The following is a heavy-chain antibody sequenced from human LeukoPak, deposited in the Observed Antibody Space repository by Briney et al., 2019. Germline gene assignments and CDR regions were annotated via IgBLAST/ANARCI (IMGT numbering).Heavy chain of an antibody. CDR2: INRSGST. Sequence: SETLSLTCAVYGGSFSGYYWSWIRQPPGKGLEWIGEINRSGSTNYNPSLKSRVTISVDTSKNQFSLKLSSVTAADTAVYYCARGRPNYCSSTSCYTWRWFDPWGQGTLVTVSS. D-gene: IGHD2-2*02. CDR1: GGSFSGYY. V-gene: IGHV4-34*01. CDR3: ARGRPNYCSSTSCYTWRWFDP. J-gene: IGHJ5*02.